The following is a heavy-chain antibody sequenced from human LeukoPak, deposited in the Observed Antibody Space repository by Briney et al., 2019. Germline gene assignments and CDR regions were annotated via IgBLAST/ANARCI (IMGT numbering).Heavy chain of an antibody. CDR3: AREYCTRTTCYFDY. CDR1: GGSISSDY. J-gene: IGHJ4*02. V-gene: IGHV4-59*01. D-gene: IGHD2-2*01. CDR2: ILYSGST. Sequence: SETLSFTCSVPGGSISSDYWSWIRQPPEKGLEWSGYILYSGSTNYNPSLKSRLPISVDTSKNQFSLKLSSVTAADTAVYYCAREYCTRTTCYFDYWGQGTLVTVSS.